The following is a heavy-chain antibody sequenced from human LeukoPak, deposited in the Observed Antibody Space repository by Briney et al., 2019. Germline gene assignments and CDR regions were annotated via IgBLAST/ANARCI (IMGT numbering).Heavy chain of an antibody. CDR2: IYYSGST. CDR3: ASQVKAGYSYGPVNNWFDP. J-gene: IGHJ5*02. CDR1: GGSISSYY. V-gene: IGHV4-59*12. Sequence: SETLSLTCTVSGGSISSYYWSWIRQPPGKGLEWIGYIYYSGSTNYNPSLKSRVTISVDTSKNQFSLKLSSVTAADTAVYYYASQVKAGYSYGPVNNWFDPWGQGTLVTVSS. D-gene: IGHD5-18*01.